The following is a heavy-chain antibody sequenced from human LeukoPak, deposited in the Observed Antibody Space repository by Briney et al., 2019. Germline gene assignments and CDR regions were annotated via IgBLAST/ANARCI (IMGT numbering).Heavy chain of an antibody. CDR2: MNPNSGNT. J-gene: IGHJ3*02. Sequence: ASVKVSCKASGYTFTSYDINWVRQATGQGLEWMGWMNPNSGNTGYAQKFQGRVTMTRNTSISTAYMELSSLRSEDTAVYYCARPGEYCSRNRCSPNDGFHIWGQGTMVTVSS. CDR1: GYTFTSYD. V-gene: IGHV1-8*01. CDR3: ARPGEYCSRNRCSPNDGFHI. D-gene: IGHD2-2*01.